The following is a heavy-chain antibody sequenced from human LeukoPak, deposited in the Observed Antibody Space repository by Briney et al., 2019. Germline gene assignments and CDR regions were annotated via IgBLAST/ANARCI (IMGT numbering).Heavy chain of an antibody. CDR2: INHSRIT. D-gene: IGHD6-6*01. V-gene: IGHV4-34*01. J-gene: IGHJ4*02. CDR3: ARGTSIAARRPDY. Sequence: PSETLSLTCAVYGGSFSGYYWSWIRQPPGKGLEWIGEINHSRITNFSASLKSQVTISVDTSKNQVSVKLSSVTAADTAVYYCARGTSIAARRPDYWGQGTLVTVSS. CDR1: GGSFSGYY.